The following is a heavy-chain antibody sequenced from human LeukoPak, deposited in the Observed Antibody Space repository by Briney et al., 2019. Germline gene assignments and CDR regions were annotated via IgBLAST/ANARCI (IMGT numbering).Heavy chain of an antibody. CDR2: IYYSGST. CDR1: GGSISSNSYY. J-gene: IGHJ4*02. V-gene: IGHV4-39*07. D-gene: IGHD1-26*01. Sequence: SETLSLTCTVSGGSISSNSYYWGWIRQPPGKGLEWIGSIYYSGSTYYNPSLKSRVTISVDTSKNQFSLKLSSVTAADTAVYYCARLLVGATWVDYWGQGTLVTVSS. CDR3: ARLLVGATWVDY.